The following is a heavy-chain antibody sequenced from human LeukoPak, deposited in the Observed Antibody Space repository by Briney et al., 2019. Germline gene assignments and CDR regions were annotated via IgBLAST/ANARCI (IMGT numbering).Heavy chain of an antibody. D-gene: IGHD2-21*02. CDR1: GGTFSSYT. J-gene: IGHJ4*02. CDR3: AAYCGGDCYFDY. Sequence: ASVKVSCKASGGTFSSYTISWVRQAPGQGLEWMGRIIPILGIANYAQKFQGRVTITADKSTSTAYMELSSLRSEDTAVYYCAAYCGGDCYFDYWGQGTLVTVSS. CDR2: IIPILGIA. V-gene: IGHV1-69*02.